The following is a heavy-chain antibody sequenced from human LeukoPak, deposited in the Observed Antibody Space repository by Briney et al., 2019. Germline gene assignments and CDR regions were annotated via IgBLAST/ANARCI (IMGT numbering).Heavy chain of an antibody. CDR1: GGSISSSSYY. Sequence: SETLSLTCTVSGGSISSSSYYWGWIRQPPGKGLEWIGSIYYSGSTYYNPSLKSRVTISVDTSKNQFSLKLSSVTAADTAVYYCARLGIQPKAFDYWGQGTLVTVSS. CDR3: ARLGIQPKAFDY. CDR2: IYYSGST. D-gene: IGHD5-18*01. J-gene: IGHJ4*02. V-gene: IGHV4-39*07.